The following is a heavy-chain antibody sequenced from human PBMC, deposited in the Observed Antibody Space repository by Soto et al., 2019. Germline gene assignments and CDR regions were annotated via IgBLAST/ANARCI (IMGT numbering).Heavy chain of an antibody. V-gene: IGHV1-69*13. D-gene: IGHD3-22*01. Sequence: ASVKVCSKACGGTFSSYAVSLVRQAPGQGLEWMGGMIPIFGTANYAQKFQGRVTITADESTSTAYMELSSLRSEDTAGYYCAREEYDSPFQGWGQGTMVTVSS. CDR3: AREEYDSPFQG. CDR2: MIPIFGTA. CDR1: GGTFSSYA. J-gene: IGHJ4*02.